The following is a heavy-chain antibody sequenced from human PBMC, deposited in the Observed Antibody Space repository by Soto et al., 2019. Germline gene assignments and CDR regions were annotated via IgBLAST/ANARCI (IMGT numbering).Heavy chain of an antibody. CDR3: ARDNVRFLEWSVVSGGENEDTHNWFDP. V-gene: IGHV4-59*12. Sequence: PSETLSLTCTVSGGSISSYYWSWIRQPPGKGLEWIGYIYYSGSTNYNPSLKSRVTISVDKSKNQFSLKLSSVTAADTAVYYFARDNVRFLEWSVVSGGENEDTHNWFDPWGQGTLVTVSS. J-gene: IGHJ5*02. D-gene: IGHD3-3*01. CDR1: GGSISSYY. CDR2: IYYSGST.